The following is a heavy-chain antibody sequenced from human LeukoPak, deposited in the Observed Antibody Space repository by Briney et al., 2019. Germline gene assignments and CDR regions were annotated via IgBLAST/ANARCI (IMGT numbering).Heavy chain of an antibody. V-gene: IGHV4-59*01. CDR2: IYYSGST. Sequence: PSETLSLTCTVSGGSISSYYWSWIQQPPGKGLEWIGYIYYSGSTNYNPSLKSRVTISVDTSKNQFSLKLSSVTAADTAVYYCARAPSGWYFLDYWGQGTLVTVSS. D-gene: IGHD6-19*01. CDR3: ARAPSGWYFLDY. J-gene: IGHJ4*02. CDR1: GGSISSYY.